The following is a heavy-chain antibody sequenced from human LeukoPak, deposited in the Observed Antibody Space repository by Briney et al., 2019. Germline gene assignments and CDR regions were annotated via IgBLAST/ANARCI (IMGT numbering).Heavy chain of an antibody. CDR2: IYYSGST. D-gene: IGHD5-24*01. Sequence: PSETLSLTCTVSGGSITSYYWSWIRQPPGKGLEWIGYIYYSGSTNYNPSLKSRVTISVDTSKNQFSLKLSSVTAADTAVYYCAKRGGYNWEFDYWGQGTLVTVSS. J-gene: IGHJ4*02. V-gene: IGHV4-59*01. CDR3: AKRGGYNWEFDY. CDR1: GGSITSYY.